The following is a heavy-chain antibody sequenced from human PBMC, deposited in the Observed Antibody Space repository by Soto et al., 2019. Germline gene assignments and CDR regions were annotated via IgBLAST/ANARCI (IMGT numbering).Heavy chain of an antibody. Sequence: QVQLQESGPGLVKPSETLSLTCTVSGGSISSYYWSWIRQPPGKGLEWIGYIYYSGSTNYNPSLKRRVTIAVGTSKNQFSLKLSSVTAADTAVYYCARSYSPRYYYYGMDVWGQGTTVTVSS. V-gene: IGHV4-59*08. CDR2: IYYSGST. CDR1: GGSISSYY. D-gene: IGHD6-13*01. J-gene: IGHJ6*02. CDR3: ARSYSPRYYYYGMDV.